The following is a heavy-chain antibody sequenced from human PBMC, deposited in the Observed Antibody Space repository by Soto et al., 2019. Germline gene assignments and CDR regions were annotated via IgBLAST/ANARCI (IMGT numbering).Heavy chain of an antibody. V-gene: IGHV3-30*03. CDR2: ISYDGSNK. CDR3: ARDQDGDFSDAFDI. Sequence: PGGSLRLSCAASGFTFSSFGMHWVRQAPGKGLEWVAVISYDGSNKYYADSVKGRFTISRDNSKNTLYLQMNSLRAEDTAVYYCARDQDGDFSDAFDIWGQGTMVTVSS. CDR1: GFTFSSFG. J-gene: IGHJ3*02. D-gene: IGHD4-17*01.